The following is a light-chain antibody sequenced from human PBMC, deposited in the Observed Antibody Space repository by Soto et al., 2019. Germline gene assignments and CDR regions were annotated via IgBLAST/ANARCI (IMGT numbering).Light chain of an antibody. Sequence: QSVLTQPPSASGTPGQRVTISCSGSSSNIGSNTVNWYQQLPGTAPKLLIYNNNQRPSGVPDRFSGSKSGTSASLAISGLPSEDEADYYCAAWDDSLNGYVFGTGTKLTVL. CDR2: NNN. CDR3: AAWDDSLNGYV. J-gene: IGLJ1*01. V-gene: IGLV1-44*01. CDR1: SSNIGSNT.